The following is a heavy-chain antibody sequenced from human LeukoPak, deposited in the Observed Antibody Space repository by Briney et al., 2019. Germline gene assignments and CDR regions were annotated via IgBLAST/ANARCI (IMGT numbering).Heavy chain of an antibody. V-gene: IGHV3-43*02. Sequence: PGGSLRLSCAASGFTFDDYAMHWVRQAPGKGLEWVSLISGGGGSTYYADSVKGRFTISRDNSKNSLYLQMNSLRTEDTALYYCAKDFAGDSSPVGEYYFDYWGEGTLVTVSS. J-gene: IGHJ4*02. CDR2: ISGGGGST. D-gene: IGHD3-16*01. CDR1: GFTFDDYA. CDR3: AKDFAGDSSPVGEYYFDY.